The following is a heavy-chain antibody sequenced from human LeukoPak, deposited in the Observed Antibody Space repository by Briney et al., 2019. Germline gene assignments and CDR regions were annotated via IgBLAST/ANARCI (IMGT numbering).Heavy chain of an antibody. CDR2: IYTSGST. CDR1: GGSISSYY. J-gene: IGHJ2*01. Sequence: SETLSLTCTVSGGSISSYYWSWIRQPAGKGLEWIGRIYTSGSTNYNPSLKSRVTMSVDTSKNQFSLKLSSVSAADTAVYYCAREDFRAAAPDLWGRGTLVTVSS. V-gene: IGHV4-4*07. D-gene: IGHD6-13*01. CDR3: AREDFRAAAPDL.